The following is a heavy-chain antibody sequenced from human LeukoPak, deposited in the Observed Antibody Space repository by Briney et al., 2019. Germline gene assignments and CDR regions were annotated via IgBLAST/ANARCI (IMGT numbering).Heavy chain of an antibody. D-gene: IGHD3-22*01. J-gene: IGHJ3*02. CDR2: INHSGST. CDR3: AGTYYYDSSGYLDDAFDI. V-gene: IGHV4-34*01. CDR1: GGSFSGYY. Sequence: PSETLSLTCAVYGGSFSGYYWSWIRQPPGKGLEWIGEINHSGSTNYNPSLKSRVTISVDTSKNQFSLKLSSVTAADTAVYYCAGTYYYDSSGYLDDAFDIWGQGTMVTVSS.